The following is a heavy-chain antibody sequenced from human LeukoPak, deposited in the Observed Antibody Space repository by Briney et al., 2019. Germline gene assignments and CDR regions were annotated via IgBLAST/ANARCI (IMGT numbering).Heavy chain of an antibody. V-gene: IGHV3-23*01. CDR2: ITTSGATT. D-gene: IGHD3-22*01. CDR1: GFTFSSYG. CDR3: AIMHGYYDGSGYWVQ. J-gene: IGHJ4*02. Sequence: GGSLRLSCAASGFTFSSYGLSWVRQAPGKGLEWVSFITTSGATTSYADSVKGRFTISRDNPRNTLYVQMNSLRDEDTALYYCAIMHGYYDGSGYWVQWGQGTLVTVSS.